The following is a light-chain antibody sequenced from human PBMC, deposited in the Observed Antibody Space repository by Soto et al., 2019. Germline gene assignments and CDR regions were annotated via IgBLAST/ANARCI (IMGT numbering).Light chain of an antibody. Sequence: EIVLTQSPATLSLSPGERATLSCRASQSVSSYLAWYQQKPGQAPSRLIYDASSSATGIPARFSRSGSGTDFTLTISSLEPEDFAVYYCQQRSNWLTFGGGTKVEIK. CDR1: QSVSSY. J-gene: IGKJ4*01. CDR2: DAS. CDR3: QQRSNWLT. V-gene: IGKV3-11*01.